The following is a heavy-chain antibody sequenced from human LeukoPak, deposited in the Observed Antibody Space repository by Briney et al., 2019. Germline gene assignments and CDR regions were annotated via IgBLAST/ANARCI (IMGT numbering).Heavy chain of an antibody. CDR2: INHSGST. V-gene: IGHV4-34*01. Sequence: PSETLSLTCAVYGGSFSGYYWSWIRQPPGKGLEWIGEINHSGSTNYNPSLKSRVTISVDTSKNQFSLKLNSVTAADTAVYYCARQENGSGSYLSFFHSWGQGTLVTVSS. J-gene: IGHJ4*02. D-gene: IGHD3-10*01. CDR3: ARQENGSGSYLSFFHS. CDR1: GGSFSGYY.